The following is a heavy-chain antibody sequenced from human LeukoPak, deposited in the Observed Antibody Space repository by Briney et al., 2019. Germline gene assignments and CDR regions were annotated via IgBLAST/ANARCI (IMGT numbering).Heavy chain of an antibody. CDR2: IYYSGST. D-gene: IGHD4-17*01. V-gene: IGHV4-30-4*01. CDR3: ARVTTVTTSFHFDY. CDR1: GGSISSGGYY. Sequence: SQTLSLTCTVSGGSISSGGYYWSWIRQPPGEGLEWIGYIYYSGSTYYHPSLKSRVTISLDTSKNQFSLKLSSVAAADTAVYYCARVTTVTTSFHFDYWGQGTLVTVSS. J-gene: IGHJ4*02.